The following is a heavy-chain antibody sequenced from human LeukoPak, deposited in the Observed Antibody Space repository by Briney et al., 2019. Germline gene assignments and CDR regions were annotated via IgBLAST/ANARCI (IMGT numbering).Heavy chain of an antibody. CDR2: IYYTESP. CDR1: GGSISSYY. J-gene: IGHJ4*02. CDR3: ARVHGSSGQNW. Sequence: PSETLSLTCAVSGGSISSYYWSWIRQPPGKGLEWIGYIYYTESPKYNPSLKSRVTISVDTSKNQFSLKLSSVTAADTAVHYCARVHGSSGQNWWGQGTLVTVSS. V-gene: IGHV4-59*01. D-gene: IGHD3-22*01.